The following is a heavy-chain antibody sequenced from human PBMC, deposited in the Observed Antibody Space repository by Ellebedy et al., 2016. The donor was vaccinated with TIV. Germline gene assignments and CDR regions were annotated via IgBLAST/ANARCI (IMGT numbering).Heavy chain of an antibody. CDR3: ARDIVVVPAAILGVYYYYYGMDV. CDR2: INPSGGST. V-gene: IGHV1-46*01. Sequence: ASVKVSCXASGYTFTSYYMHWVRQAPGQGLEWMGIINPSGGSTSYAQKFQGRVTMTRDTSTSTVYMELSSLRSEDTAVYYCARDIVVVPAAILGVYYYYYGMDVWGQGTTVTVSS. J-gene: IGHJ6*02. D-gene: IGHD2-2*01. CDR1: GYTFTSYY.